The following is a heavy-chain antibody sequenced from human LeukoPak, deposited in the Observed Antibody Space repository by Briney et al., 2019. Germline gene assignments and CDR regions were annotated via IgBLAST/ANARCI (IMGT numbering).Heavy chain of an antibody. D-gene: IGHD2-8*01. CDR2: IWYDGSNK. J-gene: IGHJ3*02. CDR3: AKAPYCTNGVCYAFDI. Sequence: GGSLRLSCAAPGFTFSSYGMHWVRQAPGKGLEWVAVIWYDGSNKYYADSVKGRFTISRDNSKNTLYLQMNGLRAEDTAVYYCAKAPYCTNGVCYAFDIWGQGTMVTVYS. V-gene: IGHV3-33*06. CDR1: GFTFSSYG.